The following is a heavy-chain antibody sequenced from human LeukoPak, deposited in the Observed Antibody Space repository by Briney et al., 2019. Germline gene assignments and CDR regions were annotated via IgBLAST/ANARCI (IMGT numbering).Heavy chain of an antibody. D-gene: IGHD3-9*01. V-gene: IGHV3-21*04. Sequence: GGSLRLSCAASGFTFSSYSMNWVRQAPGKGLEWVSSISSSSSYIYYADSVKGRFTISRDNSKNTLYLQMNSLRAEDTAKYYCTKDYCGKFCSAVWGQGTTVTVSS. J-gene: IGHJ6*02. CDR1: GFTFSSYS. CDR3: TKDYCGKFCSAV. CDR2: ISSSSSYI.